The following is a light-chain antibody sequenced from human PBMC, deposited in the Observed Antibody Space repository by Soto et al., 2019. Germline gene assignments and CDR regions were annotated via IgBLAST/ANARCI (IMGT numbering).Light chain of an antibody. CDR2: GAS. Sequence: EIVLTQSPGTLSLSPGERATLSCRASQSVSSSYLAWYQQKPGQAPRLLIYGASNRATGIPDRFSGSGSGTEFTLTISGLQSEDFALYYCQQYQNLWTFGQGTKVDIK. J-gene: IGKJ1*01. CDR3: QQYQNLWT. CDR1: QSVSSSY. V-gene: IGKV3-20*01.